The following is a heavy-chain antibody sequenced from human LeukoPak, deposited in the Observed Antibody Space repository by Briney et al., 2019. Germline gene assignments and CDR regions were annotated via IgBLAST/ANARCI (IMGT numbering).Heavy chain of an antibody. V-gene: IGHV4-59*11. CDR3: ARGRRGRYYDISRYNYFDY. CDR2: IYDSGRA. J-gene: IGHJ4*02. CDR1: GGSISSHD. Sequence: SETLSLTCTVSGGSISSHDWGWIRQPPGKGLEWIGYIYDSGRATYKPSLKSRVTISVDTSKDQVSLKVTSVTAADTAVYYCARGRRGRYYDISRYNYFDYWGQGTLVSVSS. D-gene: IGHD3-22*01.